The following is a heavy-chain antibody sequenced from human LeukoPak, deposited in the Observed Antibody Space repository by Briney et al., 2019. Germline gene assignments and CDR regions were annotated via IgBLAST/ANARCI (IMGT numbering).Heavy chain of an antibody. D-gene: IGHD7-27*01. V-gene: IGHV3-30*19. CDR3: ARNALQLTGDLNWFDP. CDR1: GFTFNSYG. J-gene: IGHJ5*02. Sequence: GGSLRLSCAASGFTFNSYGMHWVRQAPGKGLEWVAVISYDGSNKYYADSVKGRFTISTDNSKNTLYLQMNSLRAEDTAVYYCARNALQLTGDLNWFDPWGQGTLVTVSS. CDR2: ISYDGSNK.